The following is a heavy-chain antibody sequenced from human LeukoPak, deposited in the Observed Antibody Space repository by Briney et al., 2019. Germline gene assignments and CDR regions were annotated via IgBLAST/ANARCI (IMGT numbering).Heavy chain of an antibody. CDR2: INHSGST. V-gene: IGHV4-34*01. Sequence: SETLSLTCAVYGGSFSGYYWSWIRQPPGKGLEWIGEINHSGSTNYNPSLKSRVTISVDTSKNQFSLKLSSVTAADTAVYYCARNDFWSGYYTARAAKRNNWFDPWGRGTLVTVSS. D-gene: IGHD3-3*01. CDR3: ARNDFWSGYYTARAAKRNNWFDP. J-gene: IGHJ5*02. CDR1: GGSFSGYY.